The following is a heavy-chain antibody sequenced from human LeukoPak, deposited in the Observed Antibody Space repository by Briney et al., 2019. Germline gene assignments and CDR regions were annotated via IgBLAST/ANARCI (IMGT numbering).Heavy chain of an antibody. CDR1: GASFSGYY. J-gene: IGHJ4*02. V-gene: IGHV4-34*01. D-gene: IGHD6-13*01. CDR3: ARGPFRAAALLGY. Sequence: PSETLSLTCAVYGASFSGYYWSWLRQPPGKGLEWIGEINHSGSTNYNPSLKSRVTISVDTSENQFSLKLSSVTAADTAVYYCARGPFRAAALLGYWGQGTLVTVSS. CDR2: INHSGST.